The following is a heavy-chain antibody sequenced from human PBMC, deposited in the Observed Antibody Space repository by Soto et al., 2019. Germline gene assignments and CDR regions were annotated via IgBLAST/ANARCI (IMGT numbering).Heavy chain of an antibody. Sequence: PGGSLRLSCTASGFNFGNLWMGWVRQAPGKGLEWVANIKQDSTEIFYGDSVKGRFTIFRDNAENSLFLQMNSLRAEDTGIYYCARHGYLFFDYWGQGALVTVSS. CDR2: IKQDSTEI. J-gene: IGHJ4*02. CDR3: ARHGYLFFDY. CDR1: GFNFGNLW. D-gene: IGHD5-18*01. V-gene: IGHV3-7*01.